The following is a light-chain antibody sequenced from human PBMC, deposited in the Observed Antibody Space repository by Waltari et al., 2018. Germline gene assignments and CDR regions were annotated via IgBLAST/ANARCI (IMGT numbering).Light chain of an antibody. Sequence: QSALTQPASVSGSPGQSITISCTGTSSDVGIYRFVSWYQQHPGQAPKLMIYEVSNRPSGVSNRFSGSKSGNTASRTISGLQAEDEADYYCSSYTTSTSDVVFGGGTKLTVL. J-gene: IGLJ2*01. V-gene: IGLV2-14*01. CDR2: EVS. CDR1: SSDVGIYRF. CDR3: SSYTTSTSDVV.